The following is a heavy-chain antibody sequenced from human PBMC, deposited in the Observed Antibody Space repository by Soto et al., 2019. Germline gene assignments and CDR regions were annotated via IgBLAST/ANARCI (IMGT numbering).Heavy chain of an antibody. D-gene: IGHD3-22*01. CDR1: GYTFTSYA. Sequence: GASVKVSCKASGYTFTSYAMHWVRQAPGQRLEWMGWINAGNGNTKYSQKFQGRVTITRDTSASTAYMEPSSLRSEDTAVYYCVFAFSGGYYWGDAFDIWGQGTMVTVSS. CDR3: VFAFSGGYYWGDAFDI. V-gene: IGHV1-3*01. J-gene: IGHJ3*02. CDR2: INAGNGNT.